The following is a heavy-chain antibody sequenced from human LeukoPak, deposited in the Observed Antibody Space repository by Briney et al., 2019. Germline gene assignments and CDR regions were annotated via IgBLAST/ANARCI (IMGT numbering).Heavy chain of an antibody. CDR2: INHSGST. CDR3: ARGRLIVLMVYAIGGFDP. D-gene: IGHD2-8*01. V-gene: IGHV4-34*01. Sequence: SETLSLTCAVYGGSFSGYYWSWIRQPPGKGLEWIGEINHSGSTNYNPSLKSRVTISVDTSKNQFSLKLSSVTAADTAVYYCARGRLIVLMVYAIGGFDPWGQGTLVSVSS. CDR1: GGSFSGYY. J-gene: IGHJ5*02.